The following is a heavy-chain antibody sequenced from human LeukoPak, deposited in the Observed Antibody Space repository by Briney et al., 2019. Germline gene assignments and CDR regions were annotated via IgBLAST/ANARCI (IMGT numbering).Heavy chain of an antibody. CDR3: ARDLHGDYVSDF. CDR1: GFTFSSYS. CDR2: ISSSGQTI. V-gene: IGHV3-48*01. D-gene: IGHD4-17*01. Sequence: AGGSLRLSCAVPGFTFSSYSMNWVRQAPGKGLEWVSYISSSGQTIYYADSVKGRFTISRDHAENSLYLQMNSLRVEDTAVYYCARDLHGDYVSDFWGQGTLVTVSS. J-gene: IGHJ4*02.